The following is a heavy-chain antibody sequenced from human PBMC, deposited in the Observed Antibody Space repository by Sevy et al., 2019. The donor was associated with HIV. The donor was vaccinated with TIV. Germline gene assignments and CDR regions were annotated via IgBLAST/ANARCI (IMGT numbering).Heavy chain of an antibody. CDR2: ISGSGVST. CDR3: AKDSYFDNTLFDY. CDR1: GFTLNNYA. D-gene: IGHD3-22*01. V-gene: IGHV3-23*01. J-gene: IGHJ4*02. Sequence: GGSLRLSCAASGFTLNNYAMNWVRQAPGKGLEWVSGISGSGVSTYYADSVKGRFTISRDNSKNTLYLQMNRLTAEDTAVYYCAKDSYFDNTLFDYWGQGTLVTVSS.